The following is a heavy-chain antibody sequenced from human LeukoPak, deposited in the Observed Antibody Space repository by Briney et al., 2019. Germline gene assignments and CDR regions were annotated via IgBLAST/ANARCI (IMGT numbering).Heavy chain of an antibody. J-gene: IGHJ4*02. D-gene: IGHD5-18*01. V-gene: IGHV4-31*03. CDR1: GGSISSGTYY. CDR2: IYYNGDT. Sequence: SSETLSLTCSVSGGSISSGTYYWSWIRQHPGKGLEWIGYIYYNGDTYYNPSLKSRVTISVDTSKNQFSLKLSSVTAADTAVYYCASCTLDTAMVDYWGQGTLVTVSS. CDR3: ASCTLDTAMVDY.